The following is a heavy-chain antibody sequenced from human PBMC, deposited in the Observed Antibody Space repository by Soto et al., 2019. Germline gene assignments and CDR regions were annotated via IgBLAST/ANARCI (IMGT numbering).Heavy chain of an antibody. V-gene: IGHV4-4*02. CDR3: AREAGTRDLIDY. CDR1: GGSISSSNW. Sequence: QVQLQESGPGLVKPSGTLSLTCAVSGGSISSSNWWSWVRQPPGKGLEWIGEIYHSGSTNYNPCLRSRVTISLDKSESQFSLRLSSVTAADTAVYFCAREAGTRDLIDYWGQGTLVTVSS. CDR2: IYHSGST. D-gene: IGHD1-1*01. J-gene: IGHJ4*02.